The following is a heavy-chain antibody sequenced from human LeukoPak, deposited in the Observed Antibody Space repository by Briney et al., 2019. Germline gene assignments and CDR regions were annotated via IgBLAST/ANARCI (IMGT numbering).Heavy chain of an antibody. V-gene: IGHV3-20*04. CDR2: ITWSGGST. D-gene: IGHD3-10*01. CDR1: GFTFKNYG. Sequence: RSGRSLRLSCAGSGFTFKNYGMHWVRQAPGKGLEWVSGITWSGGSTGYTDSVKGRFTISRDNAKNSLYLQMNSLRAEDTALYYCARDLLRFGELWENWFDPWGQGTLVTVSS. J-gene: IGHJ5*02. CDR3: ARDLLRFGELWENWFDP.